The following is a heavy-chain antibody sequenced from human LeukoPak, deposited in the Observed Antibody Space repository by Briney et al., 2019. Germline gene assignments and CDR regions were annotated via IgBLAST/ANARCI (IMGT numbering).Heavy chain of an antibody. CDR2: ISSSGSTI. CDR3: ASGGGVQPMIVVI. V-gene: IGHV3-11*01. D-gene: IGHD3-22*01. J-gene: IGHJ4*02. CDR1: GGSFSGYY. Sequence: LSLTCAVYGGSFSGYYWSWIRQAPGKGLEWVSYISSSGSTIYYADSVKGRFTISRDNAKNSLYLQMNSLRAEDTAVYYCASGGGVQPMIVVIWGQGTLVTVSS.